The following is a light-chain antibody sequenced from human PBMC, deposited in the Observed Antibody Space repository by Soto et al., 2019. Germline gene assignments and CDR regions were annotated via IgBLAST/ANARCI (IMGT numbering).Light chain of an antibody. V-gene: IGLV2-14*01. CDR1: SSDVGGSNY. Sequence: QSVLIQPASVSGSPGQSITISCTGTSSDVGGSNYVSWYQHHPHRAPKLLIFEVSYRPSGVSNRFSGSKSGNTAPLTISGLQAEDEADYYCSSYTSSNTLEVFGIGTKVTVL. CDR3: SSYTSSNTLEV. CDR2: EVS. J-gene: IGLJ1*01.